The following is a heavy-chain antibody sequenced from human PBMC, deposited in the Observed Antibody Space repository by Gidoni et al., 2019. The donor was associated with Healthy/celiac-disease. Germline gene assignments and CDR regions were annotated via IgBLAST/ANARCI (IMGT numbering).Heavy chain of an antibody. CDR2: IIPIFGTA. CDR1: GGTFSSYA. V-gene: IGHV1-69*01. J-gene: IGHJ6*02. D-gene: IGHD2-2*01. CDR3: ARDMGEVVPAAMNDYYYYYGMDV. Sequence: QVQLVQSGAEVKKPGSSVKVSCKASGGTFSSYAISWVRQAPGQGLEWMGGIIPIFGTANYAQKFQGRVTITADESTSTAYMELSSLRSEDTAVYYCARDMGEVVPAAMNDYYYYYGMDVWGQGTTVTVSS.